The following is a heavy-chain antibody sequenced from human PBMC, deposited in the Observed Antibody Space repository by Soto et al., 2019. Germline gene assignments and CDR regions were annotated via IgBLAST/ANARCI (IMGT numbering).Heavy chain of an antibody. CDR2: IYYSGST. V-gene: IGHV4-39*01. D-gene: IGHD3-16*02. J-gene: IGHJ4*02. CDR3: ARLRPLGELSFEYYFDY. CDR1: GGSISSSSYY. Sequence: SETLSLTCTVSGGSISSSSYYWGWIRQPPGKGLEWIGSIYYSGSTYYNPSLKSRVTISVDTSKNQFSLKLSSVTAADTAVYYCARLRPLGELSFEYYFDYWGQGTLVTVSS.